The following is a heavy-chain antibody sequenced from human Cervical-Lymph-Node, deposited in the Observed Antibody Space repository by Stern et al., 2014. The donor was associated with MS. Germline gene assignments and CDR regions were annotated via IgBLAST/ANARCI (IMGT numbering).Heavy chain of an antibody. CDR3: ARGAVSIAAAGTGYFDY. CDR2: IIPIFGTA. J-gene: IGHJ4*02. Sequence: VQLVQSGAEVKTPGSSGKGSCKASGGNFSSYAISWVRQAPGQRVEWMGGIIPIFGTANYAQKFQGRVTITADESTSTAYMELSSLRSEDTAVYYCARGAVSIAAAGTGYFDYWGQGTLVTVSS. D-gene: IGHD6-13*01. CDR1: GGNFSSYA. V-gene: IGHV1-69*01.